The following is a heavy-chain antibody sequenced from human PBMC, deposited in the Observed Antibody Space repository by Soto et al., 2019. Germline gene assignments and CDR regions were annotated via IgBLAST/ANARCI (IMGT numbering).Heavy chain of an antibody. V-gene: IGHV1-2*02. D-gene: IGHD2-21*02. CDR1: GYTFTAYY. CDR3: ARDRNSDSLGYSFDY. CDR2: INPNSGGI. J-gene: IGHJ4*02. Sequence: ASVKVSCKTSGYTFTAYYIHWVRQAPGQGLEWMGWINPNSGGINYAQKFQGRVTMTRDTSMRTGYMELSSLRSDDTAVYYCARDRNSDSLGYSFDYSGQGTQVTVSS.